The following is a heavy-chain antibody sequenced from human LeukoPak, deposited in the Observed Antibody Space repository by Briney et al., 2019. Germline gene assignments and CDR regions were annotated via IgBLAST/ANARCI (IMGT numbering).Heavy chain of an antibody. CDR3: ARESNYYYGMDV. CDR1: GYTFTSYY. D-gene: IGHD3-10*01. J-gene: IGHJ6*02. CDR2: INPSGGST. V-gene: IGHV1-46*01. Sequence: GASVKVSCKASGYTFTSYYMYWVRQAPGQGLEWMGIINPSGGSTNYAQKFQGRVTMTRDTSTSTVYMELSSLRSEDTAVYYCARESNYYYGMDVWGQGTTVTVSS.